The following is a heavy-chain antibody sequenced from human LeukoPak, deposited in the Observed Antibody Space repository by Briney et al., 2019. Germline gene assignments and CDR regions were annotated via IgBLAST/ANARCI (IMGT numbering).Heavy chain of an antibody. CDR2: IDQSGGRN. J-gene: IGHJ3*02. D-gene: IGHD2-15*01. V-gene: IGHV3-7*05. CDR1: GFTLSRFW. Sequence: PGGSLRLSCAASGFTLSRFWMNWVRQAPGRGLEWVANIDQSGGRNNYVDSVKGRFTISRDNAKNSLFLEMSSLRADDTAVYFCARDVEVGTFDIWGQGTTVTVSS. CDR3: ARDVEVGTFDI.